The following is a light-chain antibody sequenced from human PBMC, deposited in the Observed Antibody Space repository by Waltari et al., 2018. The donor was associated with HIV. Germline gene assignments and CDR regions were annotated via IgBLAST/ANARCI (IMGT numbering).Light chain of an antibody. CDR2: GNS. V-gene: IGLV1-40*01. J-gene: IGLJ3*02. Sequence: QSVLTQPPSVSGAPGQRVTISCTGRSSNIGAGYDVHWYQQLPGTAPKLLFYGNSNRPSGVPDRFSGSKSGTSASLAITGLQAEDEADYYCQSYDSSLSGPWVFGGGTKLTVL. CDR1: SSNIGAGYD. CDR3: QSYDSSLSGPWV.